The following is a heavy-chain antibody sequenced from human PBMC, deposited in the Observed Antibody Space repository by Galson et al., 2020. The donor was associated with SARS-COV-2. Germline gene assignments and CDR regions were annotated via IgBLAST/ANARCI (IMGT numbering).Heavy chain of an antibody. V-gene: IGHV4-4*07. CDR2: IFTSGNT. CDR3: ARGIMVSDDFRGSGYWFDP. Sequence: ASETLSLTCTISGGSISGYYLNWIRQPAGKGLEWIGRIFTSGNTNYNPSLKSRVTMSVDTSKNQWSLSLRSVTAADTAVYYCARGIMVSDDFRGSGYWFDPWGQGAPVTVSS. J-gene: IGHJ5*02. CDR1: GGSISGYY. D-gene: IGHD3-22*01.